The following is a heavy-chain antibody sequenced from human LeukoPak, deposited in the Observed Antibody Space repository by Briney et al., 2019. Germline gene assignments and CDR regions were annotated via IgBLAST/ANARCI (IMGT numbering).Heavy chain of an antibody. CDR2: IYYSGST. CDR3: TRGSIAYYYMDV. CDR1: GGSISNYY. J-gene: IGHJ6*03. V-gene: IGHV4-59*01. D-gene: IGHD3-22*01. Sequence: ESSETLSLTCTVSGGSISNYYWSWIRQPPGKGLEWIGNIYYSGSTNYNPSLKSRVTISVDTSKNQFSLKLSSVTAADTAVYYCTRGSIAYYYMDVWGKGTTVTISS.